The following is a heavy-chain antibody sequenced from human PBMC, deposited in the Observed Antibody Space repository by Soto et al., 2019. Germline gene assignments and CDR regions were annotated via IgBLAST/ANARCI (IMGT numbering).Heavy chain of an antibody. V-gene: IGHV3-48*02. CDR1: GFTFSSYS. D-gene: IGHD3-16*02. CDR3: ARDQYDYVWGTYRAGDY. Sequence: EVQLVESGGGLVQPGGSLRLSCAASGFTFSSYSMNWVRQAPGKGLEWVSYISSSSSTIYYADSVKGRFTISRDNAKNSLYLQMNSLRDEDTAVYYCARDQYDYVWGTYRAGDYWGQGTLVTVSS. J-gene: IGHJ4*02. CDR2: ISSSSSTI.